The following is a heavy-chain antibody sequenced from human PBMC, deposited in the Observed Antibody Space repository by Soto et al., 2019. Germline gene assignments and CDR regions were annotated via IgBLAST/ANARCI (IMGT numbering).Heavy chain of an antibody. CDR1: GYTFTSYD. CDR2: MNPNSGNT. CDR3: ARFPGYHYYYYRDV. J-gene: IGHJ6*03. Sequence: QVPLVQSGAEVKKPGASVKVSCKASGYTFTSYDINWVRQATGQGLEWMGWMNPNSGNTGYAQKFQGRVTMTRNTSISTAYMELSSLRSEDTAVYYCARFPGYHYYYYRDVWGKGTTVTVSS. V-gene: IGHV1-8*01.